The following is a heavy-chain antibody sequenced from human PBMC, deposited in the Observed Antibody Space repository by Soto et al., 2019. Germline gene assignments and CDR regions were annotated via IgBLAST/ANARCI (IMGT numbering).Heavy chain of an antibody. CDR3: AKWSVTKFDI. Sequence: QVQLVQSEAEVKKPGSSVKVSCKTSGGAFQSFNMNWLRQAPGQGLEWMGRIITIPGMTKYAHKFQARVTFTADTSTDTAYMELSSLKYEDTAVYYCAKWSVTKFDIWGQGTLVTVSS. V-gene: IGHV1-69*02. J-gene: IGHJ4*02. D-gene: IGHD4-17*01. CDR2: IITIPGMT. CDR1: GGAFQSFN.